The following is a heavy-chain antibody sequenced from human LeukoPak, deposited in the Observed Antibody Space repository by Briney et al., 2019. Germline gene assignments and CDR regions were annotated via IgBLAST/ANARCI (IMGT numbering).Heavy chain of an antibody. D-gene: IGHD2-15*01. CDR2: ISSSGSTI. CDR3: ARVHFSGGSPFDP. Sequence: AGGSLRLSCAASGFTFSSYEMNWVRQAPGKGLEWVSYISSSGSTIYYADSVKGRFTISRDNAKNSLYLQMNSLRAEDTAVYYCARVHFSGGSPFDPWGQGTLVTVSS. V-gene: IGHV3-48*03. CDR1: GFTFSSYE. J-gene: IGHJ5*02.